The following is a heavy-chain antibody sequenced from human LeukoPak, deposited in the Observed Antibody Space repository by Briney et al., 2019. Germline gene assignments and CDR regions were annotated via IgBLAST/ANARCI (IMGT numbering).Heavy chain of an antibody. J-gene: IGHJ2*01. CDR1: GGSFSGYC. Sequence: AETLRLTCAVYGGSFSGYCRSWIRQPPGKGLEWIGEINHSGSINYNPSLKSRVTISVDTSMNQFSLKLSSVTAADTAVYYCARAPRSQGWYFDVWGRGTLVTVSS. CDR3: ARAPRSQGWYFDV. CDR2: INHSGSI. V-gene: IGHV4-34*01.